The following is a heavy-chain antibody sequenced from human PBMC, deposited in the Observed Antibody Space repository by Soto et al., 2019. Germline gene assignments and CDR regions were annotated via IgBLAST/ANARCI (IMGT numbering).Heavy chain of an antibody. J-gene: IGHJ6*02. CDR1: GFTFSSYS. CDR2: ISSSSSYI. Sequence: PGGSLRLSCAASGFTFSSYSMNWVRQAPGKGLEWVSSISSSSSYIYYADSVKGRFTISRDNAKNSLYLQMNSLRAEDTAVYYCARPIQPWYSYYGMDVWGQGTKVTVSS. D-gene: IGHD5-18*01. CDR3: ARPIQPWYSYYGMDV. V-gene: IGHV3-21*01.